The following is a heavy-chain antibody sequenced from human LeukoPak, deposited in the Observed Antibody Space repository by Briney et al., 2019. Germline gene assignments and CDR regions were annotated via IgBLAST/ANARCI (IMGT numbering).Heavy chain of an antibody. CDR2: FSYSGST. D-gene: IGHD3-16*02. CDR3: ARGRKFGGVIVIPYFDY. Sequence: SETLSLTCTVSGGSISSNRYYWGWIRQPPGKGLEWIGSFSYSGSTYYNPSLKSRVTISVDTSKNQFSLKLSSVTAADTAVYYCARGRKFGGVIVIPYFDYWGQGTLVTVSS. CDR1: GGSISSNRYY. V-gene: IGHV4-39*07. J-gene: IGHJ4*02.